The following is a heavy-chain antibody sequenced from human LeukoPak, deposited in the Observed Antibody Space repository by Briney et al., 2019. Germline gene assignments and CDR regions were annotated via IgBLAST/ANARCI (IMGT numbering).Heavy chain of an antibody. J-gene: IGHJ4*02. Sequence: PGESLRLSCAASGFTFSAYWMNWVRQAPGKGLEWVANIKQDGSEKYYVDSVKGRFTISRDNAKNSLYLQMNSLRAEDTAVYFCAGGSGWVTDSWGQGTLVTVSA. CDR3: AGGSGWVTDS. CDR1: GFTFSAYW. V-gene: IGHV3-7*01. D-gene: IGHD6-19*01. CDR2: IKQDGSEK.